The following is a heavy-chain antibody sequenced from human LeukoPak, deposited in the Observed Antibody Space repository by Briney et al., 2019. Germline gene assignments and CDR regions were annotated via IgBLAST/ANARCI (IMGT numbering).Heavy chain of an antibody. V-gene: IGHV1-46*01. CDR3: ARDRLVRGVLDYGWFAP. CDR2: INPSGGST. D-gene: IGHD3-10*01. CDR1: GYTFTSYY. Sequence: ASVKVSCKASGYTFTSYYMHWVRQAPGQGLEWMGIINPSGGSTSYAQKFQGRVTMTRDTSTSTVYMELSSLRSEDTAVYYCARDRLVRGVLDYGWFAPWGQGTLVTVSS. J-gene: IGHJ5*02.